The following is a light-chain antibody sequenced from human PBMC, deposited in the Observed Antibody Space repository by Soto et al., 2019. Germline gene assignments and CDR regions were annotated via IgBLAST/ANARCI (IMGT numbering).Light chain of an antibody. Sequence: QSVLTQPASVSGSPGQSITISCTGTSSDVGTYRLVSWYQQHPGEAPKLMIYEVSKRPSGLSNRFSGSKSGNTASLTISGLPAEDEGDYYCCSYAGSGTLVFGGGTKLTVL. CDR2: EVS. J-gene: IGLJ3*02. CDR3: CSYAGSGTLV. CDR1: SSDVGTYRL. V-gene: IGLV2-23*02.